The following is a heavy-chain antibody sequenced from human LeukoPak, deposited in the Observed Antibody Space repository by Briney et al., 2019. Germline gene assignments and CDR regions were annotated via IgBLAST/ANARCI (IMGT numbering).Heavy chain of an antibody. Sequence: SETLSLTCTVSGGSIISSSYYWGWIRQPPGKGLEWIGSIYYGGSTYYNPSLKSRVTISVDTSKNQFSLKLRFVTAADTAVYYCARRDSSGVVPRWDYWGQGTLVTVSS. CDR1: GGSIISSSYY. CDR3: ARRDSSGVVPRWDY. CDR2: IYYGGST. V-gene: IGHV4-39*01. J-gene: IGHJ4*02. D-gene: IGHD6-25*01.